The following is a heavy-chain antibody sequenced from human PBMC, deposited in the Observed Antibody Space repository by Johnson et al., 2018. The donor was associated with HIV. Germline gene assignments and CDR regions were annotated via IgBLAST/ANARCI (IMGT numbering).Heavy chain of an antibody. CDR2: ISSGGDT. V-gene: IGHV3-66*01. Sequence: VQVVESGGGLVQPGRSLRLSCAASGFTFDDYGMTWVRQAPGKGLDWVSVISSGGDTYYADSVRGRFSISRDNSKNTLYLQMNRLRAEDTAVYYCVRACRDGYTCDAFDIWGQGTMVTVSS. CDR3: VRACRDGYTCDAFDI. J-gene: IGHJ3*02. D-gene: IGHD5-24*01. CDR1: GFTFDDYG.